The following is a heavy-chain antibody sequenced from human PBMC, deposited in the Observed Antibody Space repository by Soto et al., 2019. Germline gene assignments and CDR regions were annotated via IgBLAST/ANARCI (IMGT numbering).Heavy chain of an antibody. CDR3: AKSPPGSGSYYSYFDY. Sequence: GSLRLSCAASGFTFSSYAMSWVRPAPGEGLEWVSAISGSGGSTYYADSVKGRFTISRDNSKNTLYLQMNSLRAEDTAVYYCAKSPPGSGSYYSYFDYWGQGTLVTVSS. J-gene: IGHJ4*02. V-gene: IGHV3-23*01. CDR2: ISGSGGST. CDR1: GFTFSSYA. D-gene: IGHD1-26*01.